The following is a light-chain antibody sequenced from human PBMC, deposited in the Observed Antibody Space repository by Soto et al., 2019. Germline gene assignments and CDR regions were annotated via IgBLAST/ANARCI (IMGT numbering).Light chain of an antibody. Sequence: MLTQSPSASASLGASVKLTCTLSSGHSSYVIAWHQQQPEKGPRYLMKINSDGSQSKGVGIPDRFSGSSSGAERYLTISSLQSEDEADYYCQTWGAGFQWVFGGGTKLTVL. J-gene: IGLJ3*02. CDR3: QTWGAGFQWV. CDR2: INSDGSQ. CDR1: SGHSSYV. V-gene: IGLV4-69*01.